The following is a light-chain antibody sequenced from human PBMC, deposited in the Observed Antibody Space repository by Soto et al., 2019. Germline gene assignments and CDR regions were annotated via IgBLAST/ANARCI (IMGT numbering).Light chain of an antibody. CDR1: QDISNS. J-gene: IGKJ2*01. Sequence: DIQMTQSPSSLSASVGDRVTITCQASQDISNSLSWYQQKPGKAPKLLITDAATLEAGVPSRFSGSGSGTDFTSTISSLQPEDMATYCWLQHDTVPTLGLGTKLEV. V-gene: IGKV1-33*01. CDR3: LQHDTVPT. CDR2: DAA.